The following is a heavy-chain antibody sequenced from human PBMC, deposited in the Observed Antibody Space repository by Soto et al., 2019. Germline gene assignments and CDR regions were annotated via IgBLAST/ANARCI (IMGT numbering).Heavy chain of an antibody. Sequence: QVHLVQSGVEVKTPGPSLKASCKASGYTFFTYDISWGRQAPGQGLEWMECISTYSGDTKYAQKSQGRVTMTTDTSTTTAYLELRSLRSDDTAVYYCARHHGPTTSENWFDPWGQGTLVTVSS. J-gene: IGHJ5*02. CDR3: ARHHGPTTSENWFDP. D-gene: IGHD5-12*01. CDR1: GYTFFTYD. V-gene: IGHV1-18*01. CDR2: ISTYSGDT.